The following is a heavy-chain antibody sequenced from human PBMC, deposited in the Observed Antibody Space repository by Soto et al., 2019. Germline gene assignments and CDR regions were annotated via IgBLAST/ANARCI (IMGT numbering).Heavy chain of an antibody. D-gene: IGHD1-7*01. CDR2: MNPKSGNI. V-gene: IGHV1-8*01. Sequence: QVQLVQSGAEVKKPGASVKVSCKASGYTFTSYDIHWVRQATGQGLEWMGWMNPKSGNIAYAQKFQGRVTMTRNTSISTAYMELRSLRSEDTAVYYYGRERTGPNYFDYWGQGTLVTVSS. J-gene: IGHJ4*02. CDR1: GYTFTSYD. CDR3: GRERTGPNYFDY.